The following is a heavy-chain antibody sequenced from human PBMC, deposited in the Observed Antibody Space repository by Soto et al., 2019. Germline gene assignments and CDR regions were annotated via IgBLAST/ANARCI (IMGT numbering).Heavy chain of an antibody. CDR1: GGSISGYY. J-gene: IGHJ4*02. Sequence: QVHLQQWGAGLLKPSETLSLTCAVYGGSISGYYYSWIRQSPGKGLEWIGEINQSGSTNYNPSHNNRVTVTTDTSKNQFSLKMNSVTADDTSIYYWARARGLSGSYVNWGQGSLVTFSS. CDR3: ARARGLSGSYVN. D-gene: IGHD1-26*01. V-gene: IGHV4-34*01. CDR2: INQSGST.